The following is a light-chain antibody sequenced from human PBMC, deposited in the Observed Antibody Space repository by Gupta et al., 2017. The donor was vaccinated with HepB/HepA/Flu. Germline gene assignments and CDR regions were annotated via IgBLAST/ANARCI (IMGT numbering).Light chain of an antibody. Sequence: QSALTQPASVSRSPGQPITISCTGTSSDVGNCNYVSGYQQHPGTAPKLFSDDVTNRPSGVSNRGSGSKSGTTASITXSXVQAEDXSYSDSSYYTRSNTYFFGTGTKVTVL. CDR2: DVT. J-gene: IGLJ1*01. V-gene: IGLV2-14*03. CDR3: SYYTRSNTYF. CDR1: SSDVGNCNY.